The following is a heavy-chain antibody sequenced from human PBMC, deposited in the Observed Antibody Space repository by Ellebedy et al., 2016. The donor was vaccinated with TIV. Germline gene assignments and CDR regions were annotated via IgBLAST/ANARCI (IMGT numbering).Heavy chain of an antibody. CDR2: TYYRSKWNN. V-gene: IGHV6-1*01. Sequence: SETLSLTCVISGDSVSTDIGWNWIRQSPSRGLEWLGRTYYRSKWNNDYAVSLKSRITINPDTYKNQFSLQLNSVIPDDTAVYYCARGWFGSGMGVWGQGTMVTVSS. CDR3: ARGWFGSGMGV. CDR1: GDSVSTDIG. D-gene: IGHD1-26*01. J-gene: IGHJ3*01.